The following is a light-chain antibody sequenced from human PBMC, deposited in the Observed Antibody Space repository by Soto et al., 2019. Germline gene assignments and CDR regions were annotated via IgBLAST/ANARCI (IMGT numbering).Light chain of an antibody. CDR3: QQTYRIPPT. V-gene: IGKV1-39*01. CDR1: QSINNY. J-gene: IGKJ5*01. CDR2: AAS. Sequence: DIQMTQSPSSLSASLGKRVTISCRASQSINNYLNWYQQKPGKAPNLLIYAASSLQSGVPSRFSGSGSGTTFTLTISSLQPEDFAFYYCQQTYRIPPTCGQGKRREIK.